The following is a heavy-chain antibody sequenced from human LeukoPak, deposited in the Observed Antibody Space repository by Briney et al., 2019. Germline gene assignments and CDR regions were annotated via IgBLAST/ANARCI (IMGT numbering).Heavy chain of an antibody. J-gene: IGHJ4*02. CDR1: GFTFSSYG. CDR2: ISYDGSNK. V-gene: IGHV3-30*18. CDR3: TKDFSSSWYSYYFDY. Sequence: GGSLRLSCAASGFTFSSYGMHWVRQAPGKGLEWVALISYDGSNKYYADSVKGQFTISRDNSRNTLYLQMNSLRAEDTAVYYRTKDFSSSWYSYYFDYWGQGTLVTVSS. D-gene: IGHD6-13*01.